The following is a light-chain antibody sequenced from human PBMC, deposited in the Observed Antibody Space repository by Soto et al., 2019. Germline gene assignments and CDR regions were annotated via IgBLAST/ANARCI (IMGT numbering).Light chain of an antibody. Sequence: EIVMTQSPATLSVSPGERATLSCRASQSVGSGLSWYQQKPDQAPRLLIYGASTRATGIPARFSGSGSGTEFTLTISSLQSEDYAVYYCQQYNNWPRTFGQGTKV. CDR3: QQYNNWPRT. CDR2: GAS. J-gene: IGKJ1*01. CDR1: QSVGSG. V-gene: IGKV3-15*01.